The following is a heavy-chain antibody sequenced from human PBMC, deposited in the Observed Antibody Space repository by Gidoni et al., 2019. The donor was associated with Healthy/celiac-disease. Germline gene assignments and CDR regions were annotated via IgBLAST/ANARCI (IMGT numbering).Heavy chain of an antibody. V-gene: IGHV3-23*01. Sequence: EVQLLESGGGLVQPGGSLSLYCAASGFTFSSYAMSWVRQAPGKGLEWVSAISGSGGSTYYADSVKGRFTISRDNSKNTLYLQMNSLRAEDTAVYYCAKGKEMATEIFDYWGQGTLVTVSS. CDR1: GFTFSSYA. D-gene: IGHD5-12*01. CDR3: AKGKEMATEIFDY. CDR2: ISGSGGST. J-gene: IGHJ4*02.